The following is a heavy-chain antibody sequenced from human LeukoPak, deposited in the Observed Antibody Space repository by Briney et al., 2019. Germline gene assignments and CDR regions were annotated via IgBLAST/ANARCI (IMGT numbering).Heavy chain of an antibody. CDR3: ARARRGANMVRGVITYYYYYMDV. V-gene: IGHV1-8*03. CDR2: MNPNSGNT. D-gene: IGHD3-10*01. J-gene: IGHJ6*03. Sequence: GASVKVSCKASGYTFTSYGISWVRQAPGQGLEWMGWMNPNSGNTGYAQKFQGRVTITRNTSISTAYMELSSLRSEDTAVYYCARARRGANMVRGVITYYYYYMDVWGKGTTVTVSS. CDR1: GYTFTSYG.